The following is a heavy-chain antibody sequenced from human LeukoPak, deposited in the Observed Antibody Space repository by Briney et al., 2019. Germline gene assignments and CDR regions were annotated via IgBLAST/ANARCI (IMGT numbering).Heavy chain of an antibody. V-gene: IGHV1-8*03. CDR1: GGTFSSYA. Sequence: ASVKVSCKASGGTFSSYAISWVRQATGQGLEWMGWMNPNNNNTGYSQRFQGRVTFTMDASMNTAYMELSSLKSEDTAVYFCARRYCSRTGCSPSNFDYWGQGTPVTVSS. CDR2: MNPNNNNT. J-gene: IGHJ4*02. CDR3: ARRYCSRTGCSPSNFDY. D-gene: IGHD2-2*01.